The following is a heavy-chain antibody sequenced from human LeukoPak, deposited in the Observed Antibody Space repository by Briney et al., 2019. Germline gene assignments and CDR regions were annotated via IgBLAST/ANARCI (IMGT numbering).Heavy chain of an antibody. V-gene: IGHV4-34*01. J-gene: IGHJ4*02. D-gene: IGHD3-10*01. Sequence: SETLSLTCAVYGGSFSGYYWSWIRQPPGKGLEWIGEINHSGSTNYNPSLKSRVTISVDTSKNQFSLKLSSVTAADTAVYYCARGRITMVRGVIIEYFDYWGQGTLVTVSS. CDR2: INHSGST. CDR1: GGSFSGYY. CDR3: ARGRITMVRGVIIEYFDY.